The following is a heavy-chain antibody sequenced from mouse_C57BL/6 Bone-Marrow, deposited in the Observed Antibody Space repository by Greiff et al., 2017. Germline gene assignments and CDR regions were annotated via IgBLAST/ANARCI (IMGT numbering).Heavy chain of an antibody. D-gene: IGHD1-1*01. Sequence: VQLQQSGAELVKPGASVKISCKASGYAFSSYWMNWVKQRPGKGLEWIGQIYPGDGDTNYNGKFKGKATLTADKSSSTAYMQLSSLTSEDSAVVFCARYGYYGSSWFAYWGQGTLVTVSA. CDR3: ARYGYYGSSWFAY. CDR1: GYAFSSYW. CDR2: IYPGDGDT. J-gene: IGHJ3*01. V-gene: IGHV1-80*01.